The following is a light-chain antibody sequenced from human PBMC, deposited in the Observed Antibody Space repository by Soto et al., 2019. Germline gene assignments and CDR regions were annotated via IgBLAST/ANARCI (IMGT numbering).Light chain of an antibody. CDR2: EDD. CDR1: SGSIASNY. V-gene: IGLV6-57*03. Sequence: NFMLTQPHSVSESPGKTVIISCTRSSGSIASNYVQWFQQRPGSAPTTVIYEDDQRPSGVPDRFSGSIDSSSNSASLTISGLKTEDEADYYCQSYDSTNPVVFGGGTKLTV. CDR3: QSYDSTNPVV. J-gene: IGLJ2*01.